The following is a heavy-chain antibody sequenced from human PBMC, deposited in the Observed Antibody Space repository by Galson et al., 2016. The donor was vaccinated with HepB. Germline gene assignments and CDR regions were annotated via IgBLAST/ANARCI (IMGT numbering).Heavy chain of an antibody. CDR3: ARQAASGRRGWFDP. CDR2: ISFDGSDK. Sequence: SLRLSCAASGFTFSSYAMPWVRQAPGRGLEWVALISFDGSDKYYADSVRGRFTISRDNSKSTLYLQMNSLRVDDTAVYYCARQAASGRRGWFDPRGQGPWSPSPQ. V-gene: IGHV3-30*04. D-gene: IGHD6-13*01. J-gene: IGHJ5*02. CDR1: GFTFSSYA.